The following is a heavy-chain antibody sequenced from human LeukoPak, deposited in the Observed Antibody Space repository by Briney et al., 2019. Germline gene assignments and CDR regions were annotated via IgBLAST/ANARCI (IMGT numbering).Heavy chain of an antibody. D-gene: IGHD2-15*01. J-gene: IGHJ6*02. CDR3: ARWGDIVVVVADYGMDV. V-gene: IGHV3-30*03. CDR1: GFTFSSYG. Sequence: PGGSLRLSCAASGFTFSSYGMHWVRQAPGKGLEWVAVISYDGSNKYYADSVKGRFTISRDNSKNTLYLQMNSLRAEDTAVYYCARWGDIVVVVADYGMDVWGQGTTVTVSS. CDR2: ISYDGSNK.